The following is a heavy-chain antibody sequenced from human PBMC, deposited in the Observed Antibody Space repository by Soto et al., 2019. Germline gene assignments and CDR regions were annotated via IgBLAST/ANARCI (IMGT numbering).Heavy chain of an antibody. V-gene: IGHV4-34*01. J-gene: IGHJ5*02. D-gene: IGHD3-16*01. CDR2: INHRGST. CDR3: ARRGGDGYNAEFKS. CDR1: GGSFSGYY. Sequence: SATLSLTCAVYGGSFSGYYWSWIRQPPGKGLEWIGEINHRGSTNYNPSLKSRVTISVDTSKNKFSLKLISVTAADTAVYDCARRGGDGYNAEFKSWGQGTLVTVSS.